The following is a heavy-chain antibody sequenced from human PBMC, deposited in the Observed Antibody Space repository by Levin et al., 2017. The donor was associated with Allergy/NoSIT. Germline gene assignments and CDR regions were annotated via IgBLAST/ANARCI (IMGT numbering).Heavy chain of an antibody. V-gene: IGHV3-21*01. Sequence: ASVKVSCAASGFTFSSYSMNWVRQAPGKGLEWVSSISSSSSYIYYADSVKGRFTISRDNAKNSLYLQMNSLRAEDTAVYYCARDAGGYDAIDYWGQGTLVTVSS. CDR1: GFTFSSYS. J-gene: IGHJ4*02. CDR2: ISSSSSYI. D-gene: IGHD5-12*01. CDR3: ARDAGGYDAIDY.